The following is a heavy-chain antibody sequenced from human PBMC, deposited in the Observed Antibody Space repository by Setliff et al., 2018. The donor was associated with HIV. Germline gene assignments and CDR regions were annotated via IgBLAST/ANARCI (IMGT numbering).Heavy chain of an antibody. CDR3: ARGGGYDSYYYYYYGMDV. CDR2: INSDGSIT. J-gene: IGHJ6*02. Sequence: GGSLRLSCAASGFTFSSNWMYWVRQAPGKGLVWVSRINSDGSITDYADSVKGRFTISRDNAKNSLYLQMNSLRAEDTAVYYCARGGGYDSYYYYYYGMDVWGQGTTVTVSS. D-gene: IGHD5-12*01. V-gene: IGHV3-74*01. CDR1: GFTFSSNW.